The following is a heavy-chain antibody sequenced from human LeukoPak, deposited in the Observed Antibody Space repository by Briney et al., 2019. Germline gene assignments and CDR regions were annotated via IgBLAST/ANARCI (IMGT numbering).Heavy chain of an antibody. CDR2: IYTSGIT. D-gene: IGHD3-10*01. CDR1: AFTFSTYW. CDR3: ARKRHITMDLYYFDY. V-gene: IGHV4-4*07. Sequence: GSLRLSCAASAFTFSTYWMSWVRQAPGKGLEWIGRIYTSGITNYNPSLQSRVSMSVDTSRNQFSLKLSSVTAADTAVYYCARKRHITMDLYYFDYWGQGTLVTVSS. J-gene: IGHJ4*02.